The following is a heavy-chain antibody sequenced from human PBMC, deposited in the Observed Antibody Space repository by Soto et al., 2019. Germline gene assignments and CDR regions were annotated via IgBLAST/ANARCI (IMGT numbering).Heavy chain of an antibody. CDR2: IIPIFGTA. V-gene: IGHV1-69*13. CDR1: GYTFTSYG. D-gene: IGHD2-21*01. Sequence: ASVKVSCKASGYTFTSYGISWVRQAPGQGLEWMGGIIPIFGTANYAQKFQGRVTITADESTSTAYMELSSLRSEDTAVYYCARVFVLVNAIGGAFDIWGQGTMVTVSS. J-gene: IGHJ3*02. CDR3: ARVFVLVNAIGGAFDI.